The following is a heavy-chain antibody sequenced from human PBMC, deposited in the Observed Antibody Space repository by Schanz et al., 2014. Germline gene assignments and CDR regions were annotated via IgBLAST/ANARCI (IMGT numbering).Heavy chain of an antibody. V-gene: IGHV3-23*01. Sequence: DVQLLESGGGLVQPGGSLRLSCAASGFTFNSYAMTWVRQAPGKGLEWVSSISHSGGSKYYADSVKGRFTISRDNSENTFYLQMNSLSADHTAVFYCAKAMVYCSGDTCCDYYYYDLDDWGQGATXTVSS. CDR2: ISHSGGSK. CDR3: AKAMVYCSGDTCCDYYYYDLDD. CDR1: GFTFNSYA. D-gene: IGHD2-15*01. J-gene: IGHJ6*02.